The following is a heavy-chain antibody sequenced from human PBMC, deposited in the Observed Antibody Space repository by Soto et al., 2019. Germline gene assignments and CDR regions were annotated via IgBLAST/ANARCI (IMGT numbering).Heavy chain of an antibody. CDR1: GYTFSTYG. Sequence: ASVKVSCKTSGYTFSTYGITWVRQAPGQGLEWMGWINANSGRTNYAQRFQGWVTMTRDTSISTAYMELSRLRSDDTAVYYCARDDSGFSGSHYIDYFNYWGQGALVTVSS. CDR3: ARDDSGFSGSHYIDYFNY. J-gene: IGHJ4*02. V-gene: IGHV1-2*04. D-gene: IGHD1-26*01. CDR2: INANSGRT.